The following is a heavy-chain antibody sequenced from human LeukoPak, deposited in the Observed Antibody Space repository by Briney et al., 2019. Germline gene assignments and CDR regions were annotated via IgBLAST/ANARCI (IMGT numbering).Heavy chain of an antibody. CDR2: ISAYNGNT. D-gene: IGHD4-17*01. Sequence: GASVKVSCKTSGYTFTSYGISWARQAPGQGLEWMGWISAYNGNTNYAQKLQGRVTMTTDTSTSTAYMELRSLRSDDTAVYYCARDQRLGSALTGDYFGNWFDPWGQGTLVTVSS. V-gene: IGHV1-18*01. CDR1: GYTFTSYG. J-gene: IGHJ5*02. CDR3: ARDQRLGSALTGDYFGNWFDP.